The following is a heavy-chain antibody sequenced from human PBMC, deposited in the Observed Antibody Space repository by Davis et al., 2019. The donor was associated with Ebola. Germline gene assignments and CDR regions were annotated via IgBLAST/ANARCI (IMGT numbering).Heavy chain of an antibody. D-gene: IGHD1-20*01. V-gene: IGHV3-48*02. J-gene: IGHJ3*02. Sequence: GESLKISCAASGFTFSSYSMNWVRQAPGKGLEWVSYISSSSSTIYYADSVKGRFTISRDNAKNSLYLQMNSLRDEDTAVYYCARHHHNWNHGAFDIWGQGTRVTVSS. CDR3: ARHHHNWNHGAFDI. CDR1: GFTFSSYS. CDR2: ISSSSSTI.